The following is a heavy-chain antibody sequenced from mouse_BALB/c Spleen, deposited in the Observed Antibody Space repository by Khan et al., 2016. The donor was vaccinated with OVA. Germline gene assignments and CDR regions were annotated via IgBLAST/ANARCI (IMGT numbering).Heavy chain of an antibody. Sequence: QVQLKQSGPGLVAPSQSLSITCTISGFSLTNYGVHWIRQPPGKGLEWLVVIWSDGSTTYNSALKSRLTITKVNSKSQVFLQMNSLQTDDTAIYFCARQPYYHYNIMDYWGQGTSVTVSS. J-gene: IGHJ4*01. V-gene: IGHV2-6-1*01. D-gene: IGHD2-10*01. CDR1: GFSLTNYG. CDR2: IWSDGST. CDR3: ARQPYYHYNIMDY.